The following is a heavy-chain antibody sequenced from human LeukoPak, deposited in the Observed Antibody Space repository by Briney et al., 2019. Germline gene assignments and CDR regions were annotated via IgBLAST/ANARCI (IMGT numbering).Heavy chain of an antibody. Sequence: SETLSLTCTVSGGSISSYYWSWIRQPPGKGLEWIGYIYYSGSTNYNPSLTSRVTISVDTSKNQFSLKLSSVTAADTAVYYCARHALAHYDILTGYLAQWGQGTLVTVSS. V-gene: IGHV4-59*08. CDR2: IYYSGST. CDR3: ARHALAHYDILTGYLAQ. J-gene: IGHJ4*02. CDR1: GGSISSYY. D-gene: IGHD3-9*01.